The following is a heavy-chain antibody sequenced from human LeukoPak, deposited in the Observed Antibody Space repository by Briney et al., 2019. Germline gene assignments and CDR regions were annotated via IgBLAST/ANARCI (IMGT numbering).Heavy chain of an antibody. CDR1: GYTFTNYA. D-gene: IGHD3-3*01. Sequence: ASVKVSCKASGYTFTNYAIHWVRQAPGQGPEWMGWINAGNGNTKYSQRFQGRVTVTRDKSASTAYMELSSLRSEDTALYYCARGIWSSHKADYYLDHWGQGTLVTASS. J-gene: IGHJ4*02. CDR3: ARGIWSSHKADYYLDH. V-gene: IGHV1-3*01. CDR2: INAGNGNT.